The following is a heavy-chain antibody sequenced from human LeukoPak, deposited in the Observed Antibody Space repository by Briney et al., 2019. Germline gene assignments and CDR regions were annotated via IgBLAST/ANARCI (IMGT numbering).Heavy chain of an antibody. V-gene: IGHV4-59*01. CDR2: IYYSGST. Sequence: SETLSLTCTVSGGSISSYYWSWIRQPPGKGLEWIGYIYYSGSTNYNPSLKSRVTISVDTSKNQFSLKLSSVTAADTAVYYCARVRELPNWNPYYFDYWGQGTLVTVSS. J-gene: IGHJ4*02. CDR3: ARVRELPNWNPYYFDY. D-gene: IGHD1-20*01. CDR1: GGSISSYY.